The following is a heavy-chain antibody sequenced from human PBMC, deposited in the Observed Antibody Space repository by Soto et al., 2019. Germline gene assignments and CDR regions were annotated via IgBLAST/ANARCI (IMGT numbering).Heavy chain of an antibody. CDR2: IKQDGTEK. CDR1: GFTFSRYW. D-gene: IGHD5-18*01. CDR3: ARGDTPMITGMDSFDI. V-gene: IGHV3-7*01. J-gene: IGHJ3*02. Sequence: GGSLRLSCAASGFTFSRYWMSWVRQAPGKGLEWVANIKQDGTEKNYVDSVKGRSTISRDNARNSLYLQMDSLRAEDTAVYFCARGDTPMITGMDSFDIWGQGTMVTVSS.